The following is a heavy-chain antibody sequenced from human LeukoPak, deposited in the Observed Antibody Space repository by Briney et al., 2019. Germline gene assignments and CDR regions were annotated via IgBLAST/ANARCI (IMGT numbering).Heavy chain of an antibody. CDR1: GYTFTAYY. D-gene: IGHD4-17*01. J-gene: IGHJ4*02. Sequence: AASVKVSCKASGYTFTAYYMHWVRQAPGQGLEWMGWINPNSGGTSYAQEFQGRVTMTRDTSISTAFMELSSLRSDDTAVYYCAKGLVCGDPFNFDYWGQGTLVTVSS. V-gene: IGHV1-2*02. CDR2: INPNSGGT. CDR3: AKGLVCGDPFNFDY.